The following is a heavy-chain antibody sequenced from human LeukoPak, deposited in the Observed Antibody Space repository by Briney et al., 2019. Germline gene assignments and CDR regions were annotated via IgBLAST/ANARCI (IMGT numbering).Heavy chain of an antibody. J-gene: IGHJ4*02. CDR3: ARALSRGL. CDR2: ISSSTTYI. Sequence: GGSLRLSCAVSGFTFSSYSMNWVRQAPGKGLEWVSSISSSTTYIYYADSVKGRFTISRDNAKNSLYLQMNSLRAEDTAVYYCARALSRGLWGQGTLVTVSS. CDR1: GFTFSSYS. V-gene: IGHV3-21*01. D-gene: IGHD3-10*01.